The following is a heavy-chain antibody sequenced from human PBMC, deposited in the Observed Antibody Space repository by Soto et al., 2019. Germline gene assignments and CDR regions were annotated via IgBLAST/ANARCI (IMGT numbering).Heavy chain of an antibody. V-gene: IGHV3-11*01. CDR3: ARRLQWQLRPLDS. CDR2: INTLSTAI. J-gene: IGHJ4*02. CDR1: GFTFTDYY. D-gene: IGHD6-19*01. Sequence: PGGSLRLSCEGSGFTFTDYYMTWIRQAPGKGLEWVAYINTLSTAIYYADSVKGRFTISRDNAKNSLYLQMSGLRAEDTATYYCARRLQWQLRPLDSWGRGTLVTVSS.